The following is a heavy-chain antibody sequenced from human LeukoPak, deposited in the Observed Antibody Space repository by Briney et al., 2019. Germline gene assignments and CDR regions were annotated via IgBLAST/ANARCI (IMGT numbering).Heavy chain of an antibody. V-gene: IGHV4-61*08. D-gene: IGHD6-19*01. J-gene: IGHJ4*02. Sequence: SETLSLTCTVSGGSISSDGYYWTWIRQPPGKGLEWIGYIYYSGTTNSNPSLKSRVTISVDTSKNQFSLRLSSVTAADTAVYYCARGYNSGWYYFDYWGQGTLVTVSS. CDR1: GGSISSDGYY. CDR2: IYYSGTT. CDR3: ARGYNSGWYYFDY.